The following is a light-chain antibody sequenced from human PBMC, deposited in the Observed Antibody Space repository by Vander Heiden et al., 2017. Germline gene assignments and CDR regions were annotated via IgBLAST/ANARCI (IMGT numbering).Light chain of an antibody. Sequence: DIVMTQSPLSLPVTPGEPASISCRSNQSLLHSNGYNYLDWYLQKPGQPPQLLIYLGSNRASGVPDRFSGSGSGTDFTLKISRVEADDVGIYYCKQALQTLYTFGQGTKLDIK. J-gene: IGKJ2*01. V-gene: IGKV2-28*01. CDR1: QSLLHSNGYNY. CDR3: KQALQTLYT. CDR2: LGS.